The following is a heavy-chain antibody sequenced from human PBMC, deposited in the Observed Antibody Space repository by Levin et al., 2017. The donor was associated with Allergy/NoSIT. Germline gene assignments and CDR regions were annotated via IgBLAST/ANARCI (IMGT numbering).Heavy chain of an antibody. D-gene: IGHD3-10*01. CDR2: IYYSGST. CDR1: GGSISSGGYY. CDR3: ARDSQLYGSGSSDPTQGYYYMDV. V-gene: IGHV4-31*03. Sequence: LRLSCTVSGGSISSGGYYWSWIRQHPGKGLEWIGYIYYSGSTYYNPSLKSRVTISVDTSKNQFSLKLSSVTAADTAVYYCARDSQLYGSGSSDPTQGYYYMDVWGKGTTVTVSS. J-gene: IGHJ6*03.